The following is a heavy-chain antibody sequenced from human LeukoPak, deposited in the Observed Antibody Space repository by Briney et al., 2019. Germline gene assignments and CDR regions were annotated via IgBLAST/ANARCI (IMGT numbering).Heavy chain of an antibody. CDR2: ISGSGDRT. CDR1: GFTFSSYS. CDR3: AKAKPDGIVVVPAAFDY. D-gene: IGHD2-2*01. V-gene: IGHV3-23*01. Sequence: PGGSLRLSCAASGFTFSSYSMSWVRQAPGKGLEWVSGISGSGDRTYYADSVKGRFTISRDNSKDTLYLQMNSLRAEDTAVYYCAKAKPDGIVVVPAAFDYWGQGTLVTVSS. J-gene: IGHJ4*02.